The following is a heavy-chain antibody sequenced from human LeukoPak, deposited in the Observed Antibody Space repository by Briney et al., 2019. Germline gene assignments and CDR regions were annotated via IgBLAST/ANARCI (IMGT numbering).Heavy chain of an antibody. CDR3: ARLPSGTFDY. V-gene: IGHV4-39*01. D-gene: IGHD6-13*01. CDR1: GGSINSGTYY. CDR2: IYYSGNT. Sequence: SETQSLICTVSGGSINSGTYYWGRVRQPPGKGLEWIGTIYYSGNTYYNPSLKSRVTISIDTYNNQFSLKLSSVTAADTAVYYCARLPSGTFDYWGQGTLVTVSS. J-gene: IGHJ4*02.